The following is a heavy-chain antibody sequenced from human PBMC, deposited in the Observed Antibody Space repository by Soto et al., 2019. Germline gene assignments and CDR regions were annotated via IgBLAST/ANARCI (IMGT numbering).Heavy chain of an antibody. V-gene: IGHV4-39*01. CDR1: GGSLSSSSYY. CDR2: IYYSGST. J-gene: IGHJ3*02. CDR3: ARLVGYSVYDPDFEI. Sequence: SETLSLTCTVSGGSLSSSSYYWGWIRQPPGKGLEWIGSIYYSGSTYYNPTLKSRVTISVDTSKNQFSLKLSSVTAADTAVYYCARLVGYSVYDPDFEIWGQGTMVT. D-gene: IGHD5-12*01.